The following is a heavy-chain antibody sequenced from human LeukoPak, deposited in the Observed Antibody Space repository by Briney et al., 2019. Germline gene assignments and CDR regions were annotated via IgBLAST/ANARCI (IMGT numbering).Heavy chain of an antibody. CDR2: INQLGNEK. CDR1: GFTFSSYW. CDR3: GRDRVVPAATFY. J-gene: IGHJ4*02. Sequence: PGGSLRLSCAASGFTFSSYWMSWVRQAPGKGLEWVANINQLGNEKNYVDSVNGRFTISRNNVDDSLFLEMNSLRVEDTAVYYCGRDRVVPAATFYWGQGAQVTVSS. V-gene: IGHV3-7*01. D-gene: IGHD2-2*01.